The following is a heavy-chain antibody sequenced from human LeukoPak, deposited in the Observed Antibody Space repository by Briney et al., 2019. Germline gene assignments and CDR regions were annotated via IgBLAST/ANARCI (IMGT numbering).Heavy chain of an antibody. CDR2: IFYTGST. J-gene: IGHJ4*02. V-gene: IGHV4-39*07. D-gene: IGHD7-27*01. CDR1: SGSISTSNYY. Sequence: PSETLSLTCTVSSGSISTSNYYWGWVRQPPGKALEWIGNIFYTGSTYYSPSLKSRVTISADTSQNQFSLKLSSVTAADTAVYYCASRKLGNDYWGQGTLVTVSS. CDR3: ASRKLGNDY.